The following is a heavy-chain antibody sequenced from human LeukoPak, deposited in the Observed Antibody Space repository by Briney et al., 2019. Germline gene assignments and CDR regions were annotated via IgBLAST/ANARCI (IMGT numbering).Heavy chain of an antibody. J-gene: IGHJ4*02. CDR2: ISYDGSNK. D-gene: IGHD3-22*01. Sequence: GGSLRLSCAASGFTFTNYGMHWVRQAPGKGLEWVALISYDGSNKYYADSVKGRFTISRDNSKNTLYLQMNSLRAEDTAVYYCAKAPYYYDSSGYYDYWGQGTLVTVSS. CDR1: GFTFTNYG. V-gene: IGHV3-30*18. CDR3: AKAPYYYDSSGYYDY.